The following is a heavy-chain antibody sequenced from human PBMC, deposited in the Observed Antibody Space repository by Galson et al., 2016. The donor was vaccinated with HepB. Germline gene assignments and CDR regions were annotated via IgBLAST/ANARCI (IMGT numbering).Heavy chain of an antibody. CDR3: ARDPHQV. CDR1: GGSISGSHW. J-gene: IGHJ4*02. V-gene: IGHV3-7*01. CDR2: IEQGGSER. Sequence: ETLSLTCAVSGGSISGSHWWSWVRQAPGKGLEWVANIEQGGSERYYVDSVKGRFTIFRDDAKNSLYLEMNSLRVEDTAVYYCARDPHQVWGQGTLVTVSS.